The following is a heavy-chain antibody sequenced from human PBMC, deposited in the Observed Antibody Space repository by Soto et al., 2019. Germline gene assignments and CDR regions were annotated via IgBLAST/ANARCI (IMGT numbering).Heavy chain of an antibody. CDR2: ISGSGDGT. CDR3: AGPGYSSQDY. Sequence: PGGSLRLSCAASGFTFSNYAMNWIRQAPGKGLEWVSAISGSGDGTDYADSVKGRFTISRDNSKNTLYLQMNSLRAEDAAVYYCAGPGYSSQDYWGQGALVTVSS. D-gene: IGHD5-18*01. J-gene: IGHJ4*02. V-gene: IGHV3-23*01. CDR1: GFTFSNYA.